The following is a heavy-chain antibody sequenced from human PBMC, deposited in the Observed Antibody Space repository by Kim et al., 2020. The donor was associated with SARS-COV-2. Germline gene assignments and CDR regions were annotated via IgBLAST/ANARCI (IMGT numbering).Heavy chain of an antibody. CDR3: ARGGVHYDITSYYYYYMDV. CDR1: GYTFTSYA. V-gene: IGHV7-4-1*02. CDR2: INTNTGNP. D-gene: IGHD3-9*01. Sequence: ASVKVSCKASGYTFTSYAMNWVRQAPGQGLEWMGWINTNTGNPTYAQGFTGRFVFSLDTSVSTAYLQISSLKAEDTAVYYCARGGVHYDITSYYYYYMDVWGKGTTVTVSS. J-gene: IGHJ6*03.